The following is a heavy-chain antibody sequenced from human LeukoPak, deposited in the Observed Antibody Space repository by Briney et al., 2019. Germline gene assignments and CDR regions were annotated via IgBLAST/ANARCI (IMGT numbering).Heavy chain of an antibody. CDR1: GFTVTNSY. CDR2: IYSGGTT. V-gene: IGHV3-53*01. D-gene: IGHD3-10*01. CDR3: ARVGGSGYYYFDY. Sequence: GGSLRLSCAASGFTVTNSYMSWVRQAPGKGLEWVSVIYSGGTTYYADTVTGRFTISRDNSKNTLYLQMNSLTVEDTAVYYCARVGGSGYYYFDYWGQGTLVTVSS. J-gene: IGHJ4*02.